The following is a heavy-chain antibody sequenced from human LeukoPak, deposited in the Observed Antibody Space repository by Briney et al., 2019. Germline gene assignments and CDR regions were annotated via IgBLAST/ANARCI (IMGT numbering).Heavy chain of an antibody. D-gene: IGHD2-2*01. CDR2: IYYSGTT. CDR1: GGSISTTSYY. J-gene: IGHJ6*03. Sequence: SETLSLTCTVSGGSISTTSYYWSWIRQPPGKGLEWIGYIYYSGTTKYSPSLTSRVTISVDTSKNQFSLKLNSVTAADTAVYYCARAGLPAADRQRYYMDVWGKGTTVTVSS. CDR3: ARAGLPAADRQRYYMDV. V-gene: IGHV4-61*05.